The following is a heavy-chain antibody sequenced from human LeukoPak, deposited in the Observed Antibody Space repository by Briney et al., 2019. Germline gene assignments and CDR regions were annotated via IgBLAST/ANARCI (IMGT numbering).Heavy chain of an antibody. V-gene: IGHV3-23*01. D-gene: IGHD6-6*01. J-gene: IGHJ4*02. CDR1: GFTFSSHT. Sequence: GGSLRLSCVASGFTFSSHTMSWVRQAPGKGLEWVSGNSVKGRFTISRDKFMNTLYLQMNSLRAEDTAVYYCARGRGLPVRPPNEGFLDYWGRGTLVTVSS. CDR3: ARGRGLPVRPPNEGFLDY.